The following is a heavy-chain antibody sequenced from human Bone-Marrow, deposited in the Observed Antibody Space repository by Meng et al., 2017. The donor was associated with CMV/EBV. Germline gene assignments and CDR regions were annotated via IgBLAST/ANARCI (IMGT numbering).Heavy chain of an antibody. CDR1: GYTFTSYD. D-gene: IGHD3-10*01. CDR2: MNPNSGNT. J-gene: IGHJ3*02. CDR3: AREHRGAFDI. V-gene: IGHV1-8*03. Sequence: ASAKVSCKASGYTFTSYDINWVRQATGQGLEWMGWMNPNSGNTGYAQKFQGRVTITRNTSISTAYMELSSLRSEDTAVYYCAREHRGAFDIWGQGTMVTVAS.